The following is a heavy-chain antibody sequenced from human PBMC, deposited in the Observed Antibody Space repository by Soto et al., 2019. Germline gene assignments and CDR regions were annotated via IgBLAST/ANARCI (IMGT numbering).Heavy chain of an antibody. J-gene: IGHJ3*02. CDR2: IYYSGST. CDR3: ARGRYYDSSGSSFDAFDI. D-gene: IGHD3-22*01. CDR1: GGSISSYY. V-gene: IGHV4-59*01. Sequence: PSETLSLTCTVSGGSISSYYWSWIRQPPGKGLEWIGYIYYSGSTNYNPSLKSRVTISVDTSKNQFSLKLSSVTAADTAVYYCARGRYYDSSGSSFDAFDIWGQGTMVTVSS.